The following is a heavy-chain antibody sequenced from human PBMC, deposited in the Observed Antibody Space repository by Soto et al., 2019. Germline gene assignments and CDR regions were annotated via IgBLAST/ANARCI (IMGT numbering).Heavy chain of an antibody. J-gene: IGHJ6*02. CDR3: AREEFCSGGSCLDGLDV. V-gene: IGHV3-33*01. D-gene: IGHD2-15*01. CDR2: IWYDGSNK. CDR1: GFSFSIFG. Sequence: GGSLGLSCAASGFSFSIFGMHWFRQAPGRGLERVEVIWYDGSNKFYADSVRGRFTIARDNSKNSLYMDMNCLRADDTAVYYCAREEFCSGGSCLDGLDVWGLGITVTVSS.